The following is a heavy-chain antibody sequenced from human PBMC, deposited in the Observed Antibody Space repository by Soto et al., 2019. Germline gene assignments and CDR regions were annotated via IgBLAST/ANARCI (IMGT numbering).Heavy chain of an antibody. CDR1: GPTFSTYG. D-gene: IGHD2-2*01. CDR3: ARDESAGSSTSN. V-gene: IGHV3-21*01. Sequence: DVQLVESGGGPVKPGGSLRLSCVASGPTFSTYGMNWIRQTPGKGLEWVSSITSSGSYIHYADSVQGRFTVSRDNAKNSMYRQMNSLRVEDTAVYFCARDESAGSSTSNWGQGTLVTVSS. J-gene: IGHJ4*02. CDR2: ITSSGSYI.